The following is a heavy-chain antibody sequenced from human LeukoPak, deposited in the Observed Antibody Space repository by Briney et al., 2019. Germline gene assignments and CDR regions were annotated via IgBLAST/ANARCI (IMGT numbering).Heavy chain of an antibody. CDR1: GFTFSSYS. J-gene: IGHJ4*02. Sequence: GGSLRLSCAASGFTFSSYSMNWVRQAPGKGLEWVSYISSSGSTIYYADSVKGRFTISRDNAKNSLYLQMNSLRAEDTAVYYCASQSTAAYCGGDCYADFDYWGQGTLVTVSS. D-gene: IGHD2-21*02. V-gene: IGHV3-48*04. CDR2: ISSSGSTI. CDR3: ASQSTAAYCGGDCYADFDY.